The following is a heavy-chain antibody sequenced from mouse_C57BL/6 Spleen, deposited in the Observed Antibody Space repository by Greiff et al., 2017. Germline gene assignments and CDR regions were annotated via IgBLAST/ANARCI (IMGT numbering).Heavy chain of an antibody. Sequence: VQLQQSGAELARPGASVKLSCKASGYTFTSYGISWVKQRTGQGLEWIGEIYPRSGNTYYNEKFKGKGTLTADKSSSTAYMELRSLTSEDSAVYFCAREGDSLYYFDYWGQGTTLTVSS. CDR3: AREGDSLYYFDY. CDR2: IYPRSGNT. V-gene: IGHV1-81*01. J-gene: IGHJ2*01. CDR1: GYTFTSYG. D-gene: IGHD3-2*01.